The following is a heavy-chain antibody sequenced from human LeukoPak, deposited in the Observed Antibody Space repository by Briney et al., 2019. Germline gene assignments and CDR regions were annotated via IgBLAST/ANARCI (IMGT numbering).Heavy chain of an antibody. Sequence: GGSLRLSCAASGFVFSDESMNWVRQASGKGLEWISYINSRSTTIYYADSVKGRFTSSRDNAKNSLYLQMNSLRDEDTAVYFCAKAGAYGAFNTWGQGTLVPVSS. CDR1: GFVFSDES. CDR2: INSRSTTI. V-gene: IGHV3-48*02. CDR3: AKAGAYGAFNT. D-gene: IGHD3-10*01. J-gene: IGHJ5*02.